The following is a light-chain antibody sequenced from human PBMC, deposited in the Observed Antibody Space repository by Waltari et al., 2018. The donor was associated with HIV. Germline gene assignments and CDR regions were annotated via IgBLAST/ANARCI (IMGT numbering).Light chain of an antibody. V-gene: IGLV1-44*01. CDR3: ASWDDSLNGYV. Sequence: QSVLTQPPSASGTPGQRVTISCSGSSSNIGSNAVNWYKQLQGTAPKLLIYSNKQRPSGVPDRLSGSKSVTSASLAISGLQSEDEADYYCASWDDSLNGYVFGTGTKVTVL. CDR1: SSNIGSNA. CDR2: SNK. J-gene: IGLJ1*01.